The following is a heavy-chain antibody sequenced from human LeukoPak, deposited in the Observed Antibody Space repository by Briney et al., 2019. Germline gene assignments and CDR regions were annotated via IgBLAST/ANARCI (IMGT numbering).Heavy chain of an antibody. D-gene: IGHD5-18*01. V-gene: IGHV3-7*01. CDR2: IKQDGREK. J-gene: IGHJ4*02. Sequence: GGALRLSCAASGFTFSSYWMNWFRQPPGKGLEWVANIKQDGREKYYVESVKGRVTISRDNAKKSLYPQMNSLRAEDTGVYYCARDPSRGYTSGYGDYWGQGILVTVSS. CDR3: ARDPSRGYTSGYGDY. CDR1: GFTFSSYW.